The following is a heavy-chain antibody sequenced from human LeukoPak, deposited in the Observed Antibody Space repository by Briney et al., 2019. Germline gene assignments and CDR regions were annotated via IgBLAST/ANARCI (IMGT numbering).Heavy chain of an antibody. V-gene: IGHV3-21*01. Sequence: PGGSLRLSCAASGFTFSTYAMNWVRQAPGKWLEWVSSISGSTTYIYYADSVKGRFTISRDNAKNTLYLQMNSLRVEDTAVYYCARVFHLIDHWGQGTLVTVSS. CDR1: GFTFSTYA. J-gene: IGHJ4*02. CDR2: ISGSTTYI. CDR3: ARVFHLIDH.